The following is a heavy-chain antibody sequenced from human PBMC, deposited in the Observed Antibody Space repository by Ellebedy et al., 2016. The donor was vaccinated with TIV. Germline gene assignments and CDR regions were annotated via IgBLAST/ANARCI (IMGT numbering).Heavy chain of an antibody. D-gene: IGHD6-19*01. CDR2: ILYSGAT. CDR3: ARDRRGSGWYIDF. J-gene: IGHJ4*02. Sequence: MPSETLSLTCTVSGGSISSYYWSWIRQPPGKGLEYIGSILYSGATNYSPSLRSRVTMSVDTSKSHFSLNLVSVTAADTAVYFCARDRRGSGWYIDFWGRGALVTVSS. V-gene: IGHV4-59*01. CDR1: GGSISSYY.